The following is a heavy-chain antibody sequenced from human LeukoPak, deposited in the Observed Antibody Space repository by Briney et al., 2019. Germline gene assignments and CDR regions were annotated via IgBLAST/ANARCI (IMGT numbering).Heavy chain of an antibody. CDR1: GFTFSSYA. CDR2: ISGSGGST. Sequence: GGSLRLSCAASGFTFSSYAMSWVRQAPGKGLEWVSAISGSGGSTYYADSVKGRFTISRDNSKNTLYLQMNSLRAEDTAVYYCTSGDGYNSDYFDYWGQGTLVTVSS. J-gene: IGHJ4*02. CDR3: TSGDGYNSDYFDY. D-gene: IGHD5-24*01. V-gene: IGHV3-23*01.